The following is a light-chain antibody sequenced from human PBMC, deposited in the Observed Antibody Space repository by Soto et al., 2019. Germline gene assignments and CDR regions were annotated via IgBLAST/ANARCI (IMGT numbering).Light chain of an antibody. CDR1: QSVSSN. CDR2: GAS. Sequence: EIVMTQSPATLSVSPGERATLSCRASQSVSSNLAWYQQKPGQAPRLLIYGASTRATGIPARSSGSGSGTEFTLTISSLQSEDFAVYYCQQRTFGQGTKVEIK. CDR3: QQRT. J-gene: IGKJ1*01. V-gene: IGKV3-15*01.